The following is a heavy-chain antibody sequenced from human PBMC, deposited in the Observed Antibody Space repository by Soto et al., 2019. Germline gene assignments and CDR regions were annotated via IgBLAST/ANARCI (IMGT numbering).Heavy chain of an antibody. CDR3: AREFPYYASSDSYLDY. CDR2: TYYRSRWYN. D-gene: IGHD3-16*01. CDR1: GDSVSGNSAA. J-gene: IGHJ4*02. V-gene: IGHV6-1*01. Sequence: SQTLSLTCAISGDSVSGNSAAWNWIRQSPSRGLEWLGRTYYRSRWYNDYAVSVKSRITVTPDTSKNQFSLHLNSVTPEDTAVYYCAREFPYYASSDSYLDYWGQGAQVTVSS.